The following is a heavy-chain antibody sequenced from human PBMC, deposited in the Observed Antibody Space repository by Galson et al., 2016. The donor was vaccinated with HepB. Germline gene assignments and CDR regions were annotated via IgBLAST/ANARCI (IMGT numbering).Heavy chain of an antibody. D-gene: IGHD1-26*01. CDR3: ARDRGAREPFDY. CDR2: INGFNGKT. V-gene: IGHV1-18*04. J-gene: IGHJ4*02. CDR1: GYSFTNYG. Sequence: SVKVSCKASGYSFTNYGVSWVRQAPGQGLEWMGWINGFNGKTQYAQNIQDRLTLTTETSTGTAYMELRSLRSDDTAVYFCARDRGAREPFDYWGQGTLVTVSS.